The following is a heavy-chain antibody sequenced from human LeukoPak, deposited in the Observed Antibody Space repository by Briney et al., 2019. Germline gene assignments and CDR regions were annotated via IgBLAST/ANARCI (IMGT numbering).Heavy chain of an antibody. Sequence: ASVNVSCRASGYTLTGHYIHWVPQAPGQGLECMGWINPNSGGTNYAQKFQGRVTMTRDTSISTAYMELSRLRSDDTAVYYCASLKNYYDSSGYLVTDAFDIWGQGTMVTVSS. CDR3: ASLKNYYDSSGYLVTDAFDI. CDR2: INPNSGGT. CDR1: GYTLTGHY. J-gene: IGHJ3*02. V-gene: IGHV1-2*02. D-gene: IGHD3-22*01.